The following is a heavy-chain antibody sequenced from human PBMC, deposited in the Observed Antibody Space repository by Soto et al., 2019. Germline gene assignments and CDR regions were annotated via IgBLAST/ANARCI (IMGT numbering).Heavy chain of an antibody. D-gene: IGHD1-26*01. CDR3: AKDKVWRSYRQYYFDY. CDR1: GFTFSSYG. CDR2: ISYDGSNK. Sequence: SLRLSCAASGFTFSSYGMHWVRQAPGKGLEWVAVISYDGSNKYYADSVKGRFTISRDNSKNTLYLQMNSLRAEDTAVYYCAKDKVWRSYRQYYFDYWGQGTLVTVSS. V-gene: IGHV3-30*18. J-gene: IGHJ4*02.